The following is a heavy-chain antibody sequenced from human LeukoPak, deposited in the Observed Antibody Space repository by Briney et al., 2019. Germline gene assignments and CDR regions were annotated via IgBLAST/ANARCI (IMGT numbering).Heavy chain of an antibody. D-gene: IGHD5-12*01. CDR1: GFTVSSAW. Sequence: GGSLRLSCAASGFTVSSAWMNWVRQTPGTGLEWVGLIKSKTDGGTIDYAAPVKGRFTISRDDSKNTLYLQMNSLKTEDTAVYYCTRDRMYSGYDYFYYYYMDVWGKGTTVTVSS. CDR3: TRDRMYSGYDYFYYYYMDV. CDR2: IKSKTDGGTI. V-gene: IGHV3-15*01. J-gene: IGHJ6*03.